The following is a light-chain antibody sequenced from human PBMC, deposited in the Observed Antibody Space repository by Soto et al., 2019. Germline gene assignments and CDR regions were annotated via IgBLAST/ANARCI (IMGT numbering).Light chain of an antibody. CDR3: HQYGSSPWT. V-gene: IGKV3-20*01. CDR2: GAS. Sequence: EIVLTQSPGTLSLSPGERATLSCRASQSVSSSYLAWYQQKPGQAPRLLIYGASNRATGIPARFSGSGSGTDFSLTISRLEPEDFAVYYCHQYGSSPWTFGQGTKVDI. CDR1: QSVSSSY. J-gene: IGKJ1*01.